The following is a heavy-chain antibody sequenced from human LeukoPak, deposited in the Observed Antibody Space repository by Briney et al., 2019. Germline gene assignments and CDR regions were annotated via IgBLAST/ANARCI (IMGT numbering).Heavy chain of an antibody. CDR2: ISSSGTTI. V-gene: IGHV3-11*01. CDR3: ARDQLTYPCGSVCANYYYYGMDV. Sequence: GGSLRLSCAASGFTFSDYYMSWIRQAPGKGLEWVSYISSSGTTIYYADSVKGRFTSSRDNAKNSLYLQMNSLRAEDTAVYYCARDQLTYPCGSVCANYYYYGMDVWGQGTTVTVSS. CDR1: GFTFSDYY. D-gene: IGHD2-21*02. J-gene: IGHJ6*02.